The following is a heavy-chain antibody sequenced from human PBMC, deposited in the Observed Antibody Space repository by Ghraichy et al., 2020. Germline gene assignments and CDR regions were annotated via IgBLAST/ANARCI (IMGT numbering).Heavy chain of an antibody. CDR1: GFPFSGYW. Sequence: GGSLRLSCAASGFPFSGYWMYWVRQAPGKGLVWVSRINTDGSSRSYADSVEGRFTISRDNAKNTLYLQMNSLRAEDTAMYYCARDRDYYDSSGYYDYWGQGTLVTVSS. V-gene: IGHV3-74*01. CDR3: ARDRDYYDSSGYYDY. J-gene: IGHJ4*02. CDR2: INTDGSSR. D-gene: IGHD3-22*01.